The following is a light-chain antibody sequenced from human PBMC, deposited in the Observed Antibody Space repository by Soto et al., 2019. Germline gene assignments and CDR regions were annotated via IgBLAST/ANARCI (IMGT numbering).Light chain of an antibody. CDR3: LQYDGWPLT. V-gene: IGKV3-15*01. CDR2: GAS. J-gene: IGKJ5*01. CDR1: QNVRKN. Sequence: ETVMTQSPVALSVSPCERATLSFRARQNVRKNLAWYQQKPGQAPRLLIYGASTRATGIPARFSGDGSGTEFTLTIDSLQSEDFVVYYCLQYDGWPLTFGQGTRLEIK.